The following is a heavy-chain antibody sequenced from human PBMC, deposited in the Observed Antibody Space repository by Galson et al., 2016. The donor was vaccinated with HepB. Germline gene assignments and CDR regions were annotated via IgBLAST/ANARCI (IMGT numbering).Heavy chain of an antibody. D-gene: IGHD1-26*01. V-gene: IGHV1-18*04. CDR1: GYTFTIYG. CDR2: ISVYNGNT. Sequence: SVKVSCKASGYTFTIYGISWVRQAPGQGLEWMGWISVYNGNTNYAQKLQGRVTMTTDTSTSTAYMELRSLRSDDTAVYYCARDDIGGSYYDCFDYWGQGTLVTVS. CDR3: ARDDIGGSYYDCFDY. J-gene: IGHJ4*02.